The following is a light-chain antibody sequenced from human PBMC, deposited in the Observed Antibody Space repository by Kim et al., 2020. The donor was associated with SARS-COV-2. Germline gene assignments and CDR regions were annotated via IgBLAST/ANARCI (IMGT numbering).Light chain of an antibody. Sequence: SYELTQPPSVSVAPGKTATITCGGNNIGRKSVHWYQQKPGQAPVLFIYFDNVRPSGIPERFSGSNYGTTATLTISRVEAGDEADYYCQVWDSRGAQYVFG. CDR2: FDN. CDR1: NIGRKS. J-gene: IGLJ1*01. V-gene: IGLV3-21*04. CDR3: QVWDSRGAQYV.